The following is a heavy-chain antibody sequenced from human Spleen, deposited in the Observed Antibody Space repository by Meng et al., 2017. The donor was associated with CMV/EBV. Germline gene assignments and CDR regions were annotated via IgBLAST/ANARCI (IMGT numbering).Heavy chain of an antibody. CDR2: ISGSGGST. Sequence: LSLTCAASGFTFSSYAMSWVRQAPGKGLEWVSAISGSGGSTYYADSVKGRFTISRDNSKNTLYLQMNSLRAEDTAVYYCAKRLLWFGELLPPDAFDIWGQGTMVTVSS. CDR3: AKRLLWFGELLPPDAFDI. V-gene: IGHV3-23*01. D-gene: IGHD3-10*01. CDR1: GFTFSSYA. J-gene: IGHJ3*02.